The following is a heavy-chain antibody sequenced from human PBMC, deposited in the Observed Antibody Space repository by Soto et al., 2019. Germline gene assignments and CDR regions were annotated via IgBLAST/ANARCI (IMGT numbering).Heavy chain of an antibody. Sequence: GGSLRLSCAASGFTFSSYGMHWVRQAPGKGLEWVAVISYDGSNKYYADSVKGRFTISRDNSKNTLYLQMNSLRAEDTAVYYCAKALYGGNSPPSFWGQGTLVTVSS. D-gene: IGHD4-17*01. CDR1: GFTFSSYG. CDR3: AKALYGGNSPPSF. V-gene: IGHV3-30*18. J-gene: IGHJ4*02. CDR2: ISYDGSNK.